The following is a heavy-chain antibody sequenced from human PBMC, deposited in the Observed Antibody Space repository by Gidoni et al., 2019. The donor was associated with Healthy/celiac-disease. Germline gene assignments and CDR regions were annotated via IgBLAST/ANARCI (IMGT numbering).Heavy chain of an antibody. D-gene: IGHD6-13*01. CDR2: NYYSGRP. J-gene: IGHJ4*02. CDR1: AGSIRSSSYY. V-gene: IGHV4-39*01. CDR3: ARGGGDGYSSSYFDY. Sequence: QLQLQESGPGLVKPSETLSLTCTVPAGSIRSSSYYWGWIRQPPGKGLEWIGSNYYSGRPYYNPFLKSRVTISVDTYKNQFSQKLSSVTAADTAVYYCARGGGDGYSSSYFDYWGQGTLVTVSS.